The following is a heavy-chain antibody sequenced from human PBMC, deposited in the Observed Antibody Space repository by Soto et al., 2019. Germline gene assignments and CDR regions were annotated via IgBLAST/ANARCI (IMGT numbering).Heavy chain of an antibody. CDR3: ARVLITSAPLEYSYDY. CDR2: MSHSGGT. J-gene: IGHJ4*02. Sequence: SETLSLTCAVYGGFVSSGSYYWSWIRQPPGKGLEWIGEMSHSGGTHFNPSLKSRVTISIDTSKNQFSLKLSSVTAADTAVYFCARVLITSAPLEYSYDYWGPGSLVTVSS. CDR1: GGFVSSGSYY. V-gene: IGHV4-61*01. D-gene: IGHD3-16*01.